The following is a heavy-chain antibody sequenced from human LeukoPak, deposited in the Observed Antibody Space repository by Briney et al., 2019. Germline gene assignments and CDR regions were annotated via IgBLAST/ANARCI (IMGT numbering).Heavy chain of an antibody. CDR2: ISWNSGSI. J-gene: IGHJ4*02. Sequence: PGRSLRLSCAASGFTFDDYAMHWVRQAPGKGLEWVSGISWNSGSIGYADSVKGRFTISRDNAKNSLYLQMNSLRAEDTALYYCAKQGYSYGYGYYFDYWGQGTLVTVSS. V-gene: IGHV3-9*01. CDR3: AKQGYSYGYGYYFDY. CDR1: GFTFDDYA. D-gene: IGHD5-18*01.